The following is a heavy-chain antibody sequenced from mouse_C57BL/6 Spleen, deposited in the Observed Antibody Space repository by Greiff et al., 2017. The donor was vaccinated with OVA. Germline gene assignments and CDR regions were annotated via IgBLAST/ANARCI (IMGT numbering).Heavy chain of an antibody. Sequence: QVQLQQPGAELVKPGASVKLSCKASGYTFTSYWMHWVKQRPGRGLAWIGWIDPNSGGTKYNEKFKSKATLTVAKPSSTSYMQLSSLTSEDSAVYYCARKEAQASYAMDYWGQGTSVTVSS. CDR1: GYTFTSYW. D-gene: IGHD3-2*02. V-gene: IGHV1-72*01. CDR3: ARKEAQASYAMDY. CDR2: IDPNSGGT. J-gene: IGHJ4*01.